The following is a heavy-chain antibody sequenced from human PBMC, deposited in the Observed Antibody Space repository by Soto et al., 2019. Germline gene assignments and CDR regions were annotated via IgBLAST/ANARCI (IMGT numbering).Heavy chain of an antibody. V-gene: IGHV4-59*01. D-gene: IGHD3-22*01. CDR1: GGSISSYY. J-gene: IGHJ3*02. CDR2: IYYSGST. Sequence: PSETLSLTCTVSGGSISSYYWSWIRQPPGKGLEWIGYIYYSGSTNYNPSLKSRVTISVDTSKNQFSLKLSSVTAADTAVYYCARMTRSGNYYDSSGYYGDNDAFDIWGQGTMVTVSS. CDR3: ARMTRSGNYYDSSGYYGDNDAFDI.